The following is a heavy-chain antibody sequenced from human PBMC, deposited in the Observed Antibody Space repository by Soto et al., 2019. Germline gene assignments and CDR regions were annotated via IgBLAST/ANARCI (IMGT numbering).Heavy chain of an antibody. V-gene: IGHV3-30*18. J-gene: IGHJ4*02. D-gene: IGHD6-13*01. Sequence: GGSLRLSCAASGFTFSSYGMHWVRQAPGKGLEWVAVISYDGSNKYYADSVKGRFTISRDNSKNTLYLQMNSLRAEDTAVYYCAKVIAARLGIAAAGTPSLDYWGQGTLVTVSS. CDR1: GFTFSSYG. CDR2: ISYDGSNK. CDR3: AKVIAARLGIAAAGTPSLDY.